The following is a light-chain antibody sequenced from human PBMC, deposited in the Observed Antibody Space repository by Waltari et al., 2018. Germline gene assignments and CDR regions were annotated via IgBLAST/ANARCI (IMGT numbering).Light chain of an antibody. J-gene: IGKJ1*01. V-gene: IGKV3-20*01. CDR1: QNIGRY. CDR2: EAS. CDR3: QNHERLPAT. Sequence: EIVLTQSPGTLSLSPGERATLSCRASQNIGRYLVWYQQKPGQAPRLLIYEASRRATGIADRFSGSGSGTDFSLSISRLEPEDFAVYYCQNHERLPATFGQGTKVEIK.